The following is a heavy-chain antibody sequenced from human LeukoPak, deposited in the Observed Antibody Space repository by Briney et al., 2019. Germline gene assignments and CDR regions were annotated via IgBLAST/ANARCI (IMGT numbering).Heavy chain of an antibody. Sequence: SVKVSCKASGGTFSSYAISWVRQAPGQGLEWMGGIIPIFGTANYAQKFQGRVTITTDESTSTAYMELSSLRSEDTAVYYCARGTMIFGVVRNFDYWGQGTLVTVSS. D-gene: IGHD3/OR15-3a*01. V-gene: IGHV1-69*05. CDR3: ARGTMIFGVVRNFDY. CDR1: GGTFSSYA. CDR2: IIPIFGTA. J-gene: IGHJ4*02.